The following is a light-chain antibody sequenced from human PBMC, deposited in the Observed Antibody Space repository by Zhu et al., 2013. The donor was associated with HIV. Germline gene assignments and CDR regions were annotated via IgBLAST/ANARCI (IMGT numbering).Light chain of an antibody. Sequence: EIVLTQSPVTLSLSPGERATLSCRASQSVSDNYLAWYQQKPGQAPRLLVYGASTRATGIPDRVSGGGSGTDFTLIINRLEPEDSGVYYCHQYGTLGTFGQGTKVEIK. CDR2: GAS. V-gene: IGKV3-20*01. CDR3: HQYGTLGT. J-gene: IGKJ1*01. CDR1: QSVSDNY.